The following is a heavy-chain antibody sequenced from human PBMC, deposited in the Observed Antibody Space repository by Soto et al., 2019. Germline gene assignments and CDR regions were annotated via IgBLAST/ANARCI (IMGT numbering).Heavy chain of an antibody. J-gene: IGHJ4*02. CDR1: GGTFSSYA. Sequence: ASVKVSCKASGGTFSSYAISWVRQAPGQGLEWMGGIIPIFGTANYAQKFQGRVTITADESTSTAYMELSSLRSEDTAVYYCARPKDYDDCLDSWGQGTLVTVSS. V-gene: IGHV1-69*13. CDR2: IIPIFGTA. D-gene: IGHD3-22*01. CDR3: ARPKDYDDCLDS.